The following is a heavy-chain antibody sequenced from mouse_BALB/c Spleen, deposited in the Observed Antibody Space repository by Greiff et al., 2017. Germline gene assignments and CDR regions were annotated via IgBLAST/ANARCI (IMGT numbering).Heavy chain of an antibody. Sequence: VQLKESGAELVRSGASVKLSCTASGFNIKDYYMHWVKQRPEQGLEWIGWIDPENGDTEYAPKFQGKATMTADTSSNTAYLQLSSLTSEDTAVYYCNAWGSFPHYYAMDYWGQGTSVTVSS. V-gene: IGHV14-4*02. J-gene: IGHJ4*01. CDR2: IDPENGDT. CDR3: NAWGSFPHYYAMDY. D-gene: IGHD1-1*01. CDR1: GFNIKDYY.